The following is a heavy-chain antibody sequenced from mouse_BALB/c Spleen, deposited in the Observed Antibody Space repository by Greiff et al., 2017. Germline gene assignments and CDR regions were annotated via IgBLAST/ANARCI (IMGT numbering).Heavy chain of an antibody. CDR2: IYPGDGDT. Sequence: VQLQQSGPELVKPGASVKISCKASGYAFSSSWMNWVKQRPGQGLEWIGRIYPGDGDTNYNGKFKGKATLTADKSSSTAYMQLSSLTSVDSAVYFCARSEVRNYFDDWGQGTTLTVSS. CDR1: GYAFSSSW. D-gene: IGHD2-14*01. J-gene: IGHJ2*01. V-gene: IGHV1-82*01. CDR3: ARSEVRNYFDD.